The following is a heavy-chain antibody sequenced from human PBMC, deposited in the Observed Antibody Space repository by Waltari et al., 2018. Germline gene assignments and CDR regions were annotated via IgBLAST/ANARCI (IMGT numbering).Heavy chain of an antibody. V-gene: IGHV3-53*01. J-gene: IGHJ3*01. CDR2: IFTSGST. CDR3: ARATNWVLEAFDL. CDR1: GFTVSSTY. D-gene: IGHD1-1*01. Sequence: ELQVVESGGGLIQPGASLSLSCAGSGFTVSSTYMAWVRQAPGTGPEWVSVIFTSGSTYHADSVKGRFTISRDNSENTVHLQMKNLTAEDTALYYCARATNWVLEAFDLWGQGTMVTVSP.